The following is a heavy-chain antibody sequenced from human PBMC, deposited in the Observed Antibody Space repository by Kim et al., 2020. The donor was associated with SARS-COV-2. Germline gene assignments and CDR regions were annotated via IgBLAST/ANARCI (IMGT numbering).Heavy chain of an antibody. CDR3: AKDRGYGSGSYYTRYFDY. V-gene: IGHV3-30*18. Sequence: GGSLRLSCAASGFTFSSYGMHWVRQAPGKGLEWVAVISYDGSNKYYADSVKGRFTISRDNSKNTLYLQMNSLRAEDTAVYYCAKDRGYGSGSYYTRYFDYWGQGTLVTVSS. J-gene: IGHJ4*02. CDR2: ISYDGSNK. CDR1: GFTFSSYG. D-gene: IGHD3-10*01.